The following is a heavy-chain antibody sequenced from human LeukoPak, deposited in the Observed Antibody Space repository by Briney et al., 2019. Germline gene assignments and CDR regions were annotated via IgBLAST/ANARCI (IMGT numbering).Heavy chain of an antibody. D-gene: IGHD3-10*01. Sequence: TSETLSLTCTVSGGSISSYYGSWIRQPPGKGLEWIGYIYYSGSTNYNPSLKSRVTTSIDTSKNHFSLNLRSVTAADTAVYYCARESTVFYVSGNYLYFDQWGQGTLVTVSS. CDR1: GGSISSYY. CDR2: IYYSGST. CDR3: ARESTVFYVSGNYLYFDQ. J-gene: IGHJ4*02. V-gene: IGHV4-59*12.